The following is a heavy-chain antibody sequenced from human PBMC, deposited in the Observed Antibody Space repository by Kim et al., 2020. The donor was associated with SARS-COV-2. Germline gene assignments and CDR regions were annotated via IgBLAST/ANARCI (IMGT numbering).Heavy chain of an antibody. Sequence: TNYNPSLKSRVTISVDTSKNQFSLRLSSVTAADTAVYYCARGLWSGYDSRWGQGTLVTVSS. CDR3: ARGLWSGYDSR. CDR2: T. D-gene: IGHD5-12*01. V-gene: IGHV4-34*01. J-gene: IGHJ4*02.